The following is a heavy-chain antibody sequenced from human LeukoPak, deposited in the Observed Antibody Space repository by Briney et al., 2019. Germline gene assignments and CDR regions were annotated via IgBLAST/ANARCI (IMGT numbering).Heavy chain of an antibody. D-gene: IGHD3-9*01. J-gene: IGHJ4*02. CDR1: GFTFSSYG. CDR3: ASYDILTCYHSPFDY. V-gene: IGHV3-30*03. Sequence: GGSLRLSCAASGFTFSSYGMHWVRQAPGKGLEWVAVISYDGKNMYYADSVKGRFTISRDNSQNTLYLQMSSLRVEDTGVYYCASYDILTCYHSPFDYWGQGSLVTVSS. CDR2: ISYDGKNM.